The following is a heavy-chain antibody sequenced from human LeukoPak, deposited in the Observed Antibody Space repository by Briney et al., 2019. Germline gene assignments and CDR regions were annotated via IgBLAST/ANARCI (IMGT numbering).Heavy chain of an antibody. CDR2: ISAYNGNT. V-gene: IGHV1-18*01. CDR1: GYTFTSYG. D-gene: IGHD3-10*01. CDR3: ARVPVLLWFGDLGYYWFDP. J-gene: IGHJ5*02. Sequence: ASVKVSCKASGYTFTSYGISWVRQAPGQGLEWMGWISAYNGNTNYAQKLQGRVTMTTDTSTSTAYMELRSLRSDDTAVYYCARVPVLLWFGDLGYYWFDPWGQGTLVTVSS.